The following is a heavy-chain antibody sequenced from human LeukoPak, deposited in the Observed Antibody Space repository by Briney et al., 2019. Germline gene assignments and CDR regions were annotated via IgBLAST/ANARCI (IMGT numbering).Heavy chain of an antibody. D-gene: IGHD5-12*01. CDR2: ISSSSSYI. Sequence: PGGSLRLSCAASGFTFSSYSMNWVRQAPGKGLEWVSSISSSSSYIYYADSVKGRFTISRDNAKNSLSLQMNSLRAEDTAVYYCVRDGGVSGYDLLDYWGQGTVVTVSS. CDR3: VRDGGVSGYDLLDY. V-gene: IGHV3-21*01. J-gene: IGHJ4*02. CDR1: GFTFSSYS.